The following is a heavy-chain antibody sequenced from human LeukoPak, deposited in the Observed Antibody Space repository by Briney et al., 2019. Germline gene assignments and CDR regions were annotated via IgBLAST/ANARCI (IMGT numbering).Heavy chain of an antibody. J-gene: IGHJ4*02. CDR3: AKGEYDSSGYYYVS. CDR1: GFTFNRCW. Sequence: GSLRLSCVVSGFTFNRCWMNWVRQAPGKGLEWVSAISGSGGSTYYADSVKGRFTISRDNSKNTLYLQMNSLRAEDTAVYYCAKGEYDSSGYYYVSWGQGTLVTVSS. V-gene: IGHV3-23*01. D-gene: IGHD3-22*01. CDR2: ISGSGGST.